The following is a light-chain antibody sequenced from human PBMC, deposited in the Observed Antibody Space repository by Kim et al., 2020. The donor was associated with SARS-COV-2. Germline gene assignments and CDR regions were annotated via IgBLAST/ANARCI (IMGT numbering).Light chain of an antibody. CDR3: QQYGSSPYT. J-gene: IGKJ2*01. V-gene: IGKV3-20*01. CDR2: GAS. Sequence: EIVLTQSPGTLSLSPGERGTLSCRASQSVSSSYLAWYQQTPGQAPRLLIYGASTRATGIADRFSGSGSGTDFTLTISRLAPEDFVVYYCQQYGSSPYTFGQGNKLEI. CDR1: QSVSSSY.